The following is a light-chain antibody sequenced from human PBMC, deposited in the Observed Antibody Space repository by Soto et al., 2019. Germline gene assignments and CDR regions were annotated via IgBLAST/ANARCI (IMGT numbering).Light chain of an antibody. V-gene: IGLV2-14*03. CDR2: DVN. CDR3: TSWTTSTTMI. CDR1: SSDIGAYNF. J-gene: IGLJ2*01. Sequence: QSVLTQPASVSESPGQSITSSCTGTSSDIGAYNFVSWYQQHPGKAPKLMLYDVNIRPSGVSNRFSGSKSGNTASLTISGLQAEDEADYYCTSWTTSTTMIFGGGTNVTVL.